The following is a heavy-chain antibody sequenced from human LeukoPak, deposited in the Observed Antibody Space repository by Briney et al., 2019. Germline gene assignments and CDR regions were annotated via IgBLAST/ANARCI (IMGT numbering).Heavy chain of an antibody. V-gene: IGHV3-30*04. CDR2: ISHDGRTK. CDR3: AKDLWFGEFPRDAFDI. D-gene: IGHD3-10*01. J-gene: IGHJ3*02. Sequence: QAGKSLTLSCVVSGFNFDNFAMHWVRQPLGKGLEWVAVISHDGRTKYYADSMKGRITISRDNSKNTLYLRMNTLRAEDTAVYYCAKDLWFGEFPRDAFDIWGLGTMVTISS. CDR1: GFNFDNFA.